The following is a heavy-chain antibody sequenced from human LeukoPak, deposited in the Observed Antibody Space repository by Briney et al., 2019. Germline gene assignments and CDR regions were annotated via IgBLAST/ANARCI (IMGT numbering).Heavy chain of an antibody. CDR2: IDPEDGET. V-gene: IGHV1-24*01. D-gene: IGHD1-26*01. CDR1: GHTLTDLS. Sequence: ASVKVSCTVSGHTLTDLSTHWVRQAPGGGLEWMGTIDPEDGETIYAQKFQGRVTMTEDTATDTAYMELRSLRSEDTAVYYCATGGIYSLLDYWGQGTLVTVSS. J-gene: IGHJ4*02. CDR3: ATGGIYSLLDY.